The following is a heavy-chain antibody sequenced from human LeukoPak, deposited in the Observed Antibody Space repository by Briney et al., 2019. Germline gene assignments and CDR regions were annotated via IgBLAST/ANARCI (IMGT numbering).Heavy chain of an antibody. CDR1: GFTFSSYA. Sequence: PGGSLRLSCAVSGFTFSSYAMHWVRQAPGKGLEWVAVISYDGSNKYYADSVKGRFTISRDNSKNTLYLQMNSLRAEDTAVYYCARDHSGIQLWLYFDYWGQGTLVTVSS. CDR3: ARDHSGIQLWLYFDY. V-gene: IGHV3-30*04. J-gene: IGHJ4*02. CDR2: ISYDGSNK. D-gene: IGHD5-18*01.